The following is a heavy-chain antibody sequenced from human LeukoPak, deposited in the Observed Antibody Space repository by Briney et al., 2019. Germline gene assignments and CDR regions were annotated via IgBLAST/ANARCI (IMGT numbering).Heavy chain of an antibody. Sequence: SETLSLTCTVSGGSISSYYWSWIRQPPGKGLESIGYIYYSNTNYNPSLKSRVTISVDTSKNQFSLRLSSVTAADTAVYYCARPGSGYYSFYFDYWGQGTLVTVSS. V-gene: IGHV4-59*08. J-gene: IGHJ4*02. CDR3: ARPGSGYYSFYFDY. CDR2: IYYSNT. CDR1: GGSISSYY. D-gene: IGHD3-22*01.